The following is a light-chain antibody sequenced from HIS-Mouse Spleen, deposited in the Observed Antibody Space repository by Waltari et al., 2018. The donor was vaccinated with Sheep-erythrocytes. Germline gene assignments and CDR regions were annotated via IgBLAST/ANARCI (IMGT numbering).Light chain of an antibody. CDR3: CSYAGSYNHV. CDR2: DVS. Sequence: SALPQPRSVSGSPGQSFTISCTGTSSDVGGYNYVSWYQQHPGKAPKLMSYDVSKRPSGVPDRFSGSKSGNTASLTISGLQAEDEADYYCCSYAGSYNHVFATGTKVTVL. J-gene: IGLJ1*01. V-gene: IGLV2-11*01. CDR1: SSDVGGYNY.